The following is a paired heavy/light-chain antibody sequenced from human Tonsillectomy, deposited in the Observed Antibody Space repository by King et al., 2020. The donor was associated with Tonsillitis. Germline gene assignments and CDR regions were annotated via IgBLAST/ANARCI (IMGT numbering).Light chain of an antibody. V-gene: IGKV3-20*01. Sequence: EIVLTQSPGTLSSSPGERATLSCRASQSVNNDYLAWYQQKPGQAPRLLIYGASRRATGIPDRFSGSGSGTDFSLTISRLEPEDFAVYYCQQYGSSLWTFGQGTRVEI. J-gene: IGKJ1*01. CDR1: QSVNNDY. CDR3: QQYGSSLWT. CDR2: GAS.
Heavy chain of an antibody. V-gene: IGHV1-2*07. CDR3: ARGGLPALDS. J-gene: IGHJ4*02. D-gene: IGHD3-16*01. CDR2: LNPNNGDT. CDR1: GYTFTGDY. Sequence: QVQLVQSGTEVKKPGASVRVSCKSSGYTFTGDYIHWVRQAPGQGLEWMGWLNPNNGDTNFAHKFRGRVTMTGDTSINTAYMELHRLTSDDTAVYYCARGGLPALDSWGQGTLVTVSS.